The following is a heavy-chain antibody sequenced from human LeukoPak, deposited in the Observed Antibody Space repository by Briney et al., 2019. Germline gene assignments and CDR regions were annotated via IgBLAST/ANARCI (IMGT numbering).Heavy chain of an antibody. CDR3: TTSPSYYDFWSGYLYYFDY. Sequence: GGSLRLSCAASGFTFSNAWMSWVRQAPGKGLEWVGRIKSKTDGGTTDYAAPVKGRLTISRDDSKNTLYLQMNSLKTEDTAVYYCTTSPSYYDFWSGYLYYFDYWGQGTLVTVSS. CDR1: GFTFSNAW. V-gene: IGHV3-15*01. CDR2: IKSKTDGGTT. J-gene: IGHJ4*02. D-gene: IGHD3-3*01.